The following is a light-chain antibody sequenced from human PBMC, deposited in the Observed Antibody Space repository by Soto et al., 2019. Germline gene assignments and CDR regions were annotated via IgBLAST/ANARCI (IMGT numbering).Light chain of an antibody. V-gene: IGKV3-15*01. Sequence: ESVLTQSPGTLSLSPGERATLSCRASQSASSNYLAWYQQKPGQAPRLVMSGASTRATGIPARFSGSGSGTEFTLTSSSLQSEDFAVYYCQQYNNWPRTFGQGTKVDIK. J-gene: IGKJ1*01. CDR2: GAS. CDR3: QQYNNWPRT. CDR1: QSASSNY.